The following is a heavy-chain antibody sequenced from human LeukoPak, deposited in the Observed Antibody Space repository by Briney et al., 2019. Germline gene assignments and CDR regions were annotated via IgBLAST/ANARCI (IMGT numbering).Heavy chain of an antibody. V-gene: IGHV3-7*01. CDR3: ARGHYGESYYRHFDY. D-gene: IGHD1-26*01. CDR2: IKQDGSEK. Sequence: PGGSLRLSCAASAFTFSTYWMSWVRQAPGKGLEWVAIIKQDGSEKYYVDSVKGRFTISRDNAANSLYLQMNSLRAEDTAVYFCARGHYGESYYRHFDYWGQGTLVTVSS. J-gene: IGHJ4*02. CDR1: AFTFSTYW.